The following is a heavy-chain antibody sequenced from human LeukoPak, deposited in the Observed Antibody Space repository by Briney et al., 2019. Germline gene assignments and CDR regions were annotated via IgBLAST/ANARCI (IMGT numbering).Heavy chain of an antibody. V-gene: IGHV3-48*03. D-gene: IGHD4-11*01. CDR1: GFTLSSYE. Sequence: PGGSLRLSCAASGFTLSSYEINWVRQAPGKGLEWVAYISIRGTTRYYADSVKGRFTISRDSSENTLSLQMNTLGVEDTAVYYCAKMVGSTGYSTFDSWGQGTLVTVSS. CDR3: AKMVGSTGYSTFDS. CDR2: ISIRGTTR. J-gene: IGHJ4*02.